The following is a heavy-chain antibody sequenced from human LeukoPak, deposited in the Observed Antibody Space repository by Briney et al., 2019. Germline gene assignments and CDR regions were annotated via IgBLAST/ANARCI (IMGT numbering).Heavy chain of an antibody. CDR3: ARDRVLGVGPNWFDP. V-gene: IGHV4-39*07. D-gene: IGHD2-8*01. CDR1: GGSISSSSYY. Sequence: PSETLSLTCTVSGGSISSSSYYWGWIRQPPGKGLEWIGSIYYSGSTYYNPSLKSRFTISVDTAKNQFSLKLSSVTAADTAVYYCARDRVLGVGPNWFDPWGQGTLVTVSS. J-gene: IGHJ5*02. CDR2: IYYSGST.